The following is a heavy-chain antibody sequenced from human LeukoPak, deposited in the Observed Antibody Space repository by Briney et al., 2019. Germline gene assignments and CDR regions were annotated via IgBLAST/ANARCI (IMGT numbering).Heavy chain of an antibody. CDR1: GGSISSYY. CDR2: IFYVGST. V-gene: IGHV4-59*01. CDR3: ARDYYDSRGEAFDI. Sequence: SETLSLTCTVSGGSISSYYWSWIRQPPGKGLERIGYIFYVGSTNYNPSLKSRVTISVDTSKNQFSLKLNSVTAADTAVYYCARDYYDSRGEAFDIWGQGTMVTVSS. J-gene: IGHJ3*02. D-gene: IGHD3-22*01.